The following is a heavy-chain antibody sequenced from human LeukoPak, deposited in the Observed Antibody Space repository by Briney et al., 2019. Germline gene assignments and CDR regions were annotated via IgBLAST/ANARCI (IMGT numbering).Heavy chain of an antibody. CDR1: GFSFDEYV. V-gene: IGHV3-20*04. D-gene: IGHD3-22*01. CDR2: LNWCGGRT. Sequence: GGSLSLSCAAFGFSFDEYVMSGARHAPGEGVEWVSRLNWCGGRTGYADSVKGRYTISRDNAKNSLYLQMNSLRAEDTAVYYCARVDSTTHDWGQGTLVTVSS. J-gene: IGHJ4*02. CDR3: ARVDSTTHD.